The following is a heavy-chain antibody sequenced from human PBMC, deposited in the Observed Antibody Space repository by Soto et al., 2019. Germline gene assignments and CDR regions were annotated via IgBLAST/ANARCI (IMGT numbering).Heavy chain of an antibody. CDR1: GFTFSSYS. V-gene: IGHV3-48*02. CDR3: ARVGQWELLKSFDY. CDR2: ISSSSSTI. J-gene: IGHJ4*02. D-gene: IGHD1-26*01. Sequence: GGSLRLSCAASGFTFSSYSMNWVRQAPGKGLEWVSYISSSSSTIYYADSVKGRFTISRDNAKNSLYLQMNSLRDEDTAVYYCARVGQWELLKSFDYWGQGTQVTVSS.